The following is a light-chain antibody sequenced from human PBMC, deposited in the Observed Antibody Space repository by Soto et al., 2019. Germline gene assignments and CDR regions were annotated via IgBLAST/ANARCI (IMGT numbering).Light chain of an antibody. V-gene: IGLV1-44*01. CDR1: SFNIGTYN. CDR3: AAWDDSLNSYV. J-gene: IGLJ1*01. Sequence: QSVLTQPTSASGTPGQRVTISCSGSSFNIGTYNVNWYQQLPGTAPKLLVYSNDQRPSGVPDRFSGSKSGTSASLAISGLQSEDDADYYCAAWDDSLNSYVFGIGTKLTVL. CDR2: SND.